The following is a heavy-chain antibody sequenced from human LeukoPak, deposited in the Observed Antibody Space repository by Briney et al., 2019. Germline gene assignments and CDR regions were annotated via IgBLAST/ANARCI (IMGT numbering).Heavy chain of an antibody. Sequence: SETLSLTCTVSGGSISSGGYYWSWIRQPPGKGLEWIGYIYHSGSTYYNPSLKSRVTISVDRSKNQFSLKLSSVTAADTAVYYCARDRPYSSSWYPFDYWGQGTLVTVSS. V-gene: IGHV4-30-2*01. CDR2: IYHSGST. J-gene: IGHJ4*02. D-gene: IGHD6-13*01. CDR1: GGSISSGGYY. CDR3: ARDRPYSSSWYPFDY.